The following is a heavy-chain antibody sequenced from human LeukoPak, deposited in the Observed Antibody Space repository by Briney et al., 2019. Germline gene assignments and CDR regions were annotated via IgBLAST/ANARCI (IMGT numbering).Heavy chain of an antibody. CDR2: TSSAGTNN. D-gene: IGHD5-18*01. CDR1: GFTFNTYA. Sequence: SGGSLRLSCAASGFTFNTYAMHWIRQAPGKGLEWVTVTSSAGTNNYYADSVKGRFTISRDNAKNSLYLQMNSMRAEDTAVYYCASLRHGPIQLWYNFDYWGQGTLVTVSS. CDR3: ASLRHGPIQLWYNFDY. V-gene: IGHV3-30-3*01. J-gene: IGHJ4*02.